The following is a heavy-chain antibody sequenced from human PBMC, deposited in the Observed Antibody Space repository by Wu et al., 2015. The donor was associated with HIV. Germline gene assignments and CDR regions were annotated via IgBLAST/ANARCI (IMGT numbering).Heavy chain of an antibody. CDR1: SAAFSTYG. CDR3: ARQRAYTSGWYIYDY. CDR2: MNPNSGNT. V-gene: IGHV1-8*02. J-gene: IGHJ4*02. Sequence: QVHVVQSGAEVKKPGDSVKVSCKASSAAFSTYGIAWVRQAPGQGLEWMGWMNPNSGNTGYAQKFQGRITMTRNTSIRTAYMELSSLRSEDTAIYYCARQRAYTSGWYIYDYWGQGTLVTVSS. D-gene: IGHD6-19*01.